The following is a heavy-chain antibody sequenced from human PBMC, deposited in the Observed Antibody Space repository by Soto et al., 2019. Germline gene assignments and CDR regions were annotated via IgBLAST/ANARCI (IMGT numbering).Heavy chain of an antibody. D-gene: IGHD3-10*01. CDR3: VRDGVNYYGSGYFDY. Sequence: QVQLVESGGGVVQPGRSLRLSCAASGFTFSSYAMHWVGQAPGKGLEWAAVISYDGSNKYYADSVKGRFTISRDDSKNTLYLQRNSIRAEDTAVYYCVRDGVNYYGSGYFDYWGQGTLVTVSS. V-gene: IGHV3-30-3*01. CDR2: ISYDGSNK. J-gene: IGHJ4*02. CDR1: GFTFSSYA.